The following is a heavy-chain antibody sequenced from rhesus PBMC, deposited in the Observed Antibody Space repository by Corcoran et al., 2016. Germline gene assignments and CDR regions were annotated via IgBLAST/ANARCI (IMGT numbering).Heavy chain of an antibody. Sequence: QVQLQESGPGLVKPSETLSLTCAVSGYSISSGYGWSWIRQPPGQGRECIGYIGGSTGNTNDNPSLKSRFTISKDTSKNQFSLRLSSVTASNTAVYSCARLRYSSWSVYFDYWGQGVLVTVSS. CDR3: ARLRYSSWSVYFDY. V-gene: IGHV4-127*01. CDR1: GYSISSGYG. D-gene: IGHD6-13*01. CDR2: IGGSTGNT. J-gene: IGHJ4*01.